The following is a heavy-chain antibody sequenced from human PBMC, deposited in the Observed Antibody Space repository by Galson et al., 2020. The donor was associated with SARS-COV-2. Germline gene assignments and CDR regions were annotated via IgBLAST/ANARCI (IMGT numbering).Heavy chain of an antibody. CDR3: ARESFVGLYSSG. J-gene: IGHJ4*02. CDR2: IYTSGST. V-gene: IGHV4-61*02. D-gene: IGHD6-19*01. Sequence: SETLSLTCTVSGGSISSGSYYWSWIRQPAGKGLEWIGRIYTSGSTNYNPSLKSRVTISVDTSKNQFSLKLSSVTAADTAVYYCARESFVGLYSSGWGKGTLVTVSS. CDR1: GGSISSGSYY.